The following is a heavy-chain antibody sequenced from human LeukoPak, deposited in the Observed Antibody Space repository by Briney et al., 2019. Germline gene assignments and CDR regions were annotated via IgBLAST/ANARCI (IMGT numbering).Heavy chain of an antibody. V-gene: IGHV3-23*01. CDR2: ISGSGGST. J-gene: IGHJ5*02. CDR1: GLTVSSNY. D-gene: IGHD3-10*01. CDR3: AKVSGTMVRGVISRWFDP. Sequence: QAGGSLRLSCAASGLTVSSNYMSWVRQAPGKGPEWVSAISGSGGSTYYADSVKGRFTISRDNSKNTLYLQMNSLRAEDTAVYYCAKVSGTMVRGVISRWFDPWGQGTLVTVSS.